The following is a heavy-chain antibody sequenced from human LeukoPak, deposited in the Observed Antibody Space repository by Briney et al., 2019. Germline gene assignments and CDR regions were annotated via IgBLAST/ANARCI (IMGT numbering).Heavy chain of an antibody. D-gene: IGHD6-13*01. CDR1: GFTFSSYG. CDR2: ISGSGGST. V-gene: IGHV3-23*01. CDR3: AKDGAGGRAFDP. Sequence: GGSLRLSCAASGFTFSSYGMSWVRQAPGKGLEWVSAISGSGGSTYYADSVKGRFTISRDNSKNTLYLQMNSLRAEDTAVYYCAKDGAGGRAFDPWGQGTLVTVSS. J-gene: IGHJ5*02.